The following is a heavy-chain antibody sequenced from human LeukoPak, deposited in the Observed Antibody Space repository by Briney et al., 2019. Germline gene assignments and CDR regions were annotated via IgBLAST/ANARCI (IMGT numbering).Heavy chain of an antibody. J-gene: IGHJ3*02. CDR3: ARGGRGSAAVVAPRSFDI. D-gene: IGHD3-22*01. Sequence: PGGSLRLSCAASGFAFSSYAMSWVRQAPGKGLEWVSAISGSGGSTYYADSVKGRFTISRDISKNTLYLQMNSLRAEDSALYYCARGGRGSAAVVAPRSFDIWGQGTMVTVSS. CDR2: ISGSGGST. V-gene: IGHV3-23*01. CDR1: GFAFSSYA.